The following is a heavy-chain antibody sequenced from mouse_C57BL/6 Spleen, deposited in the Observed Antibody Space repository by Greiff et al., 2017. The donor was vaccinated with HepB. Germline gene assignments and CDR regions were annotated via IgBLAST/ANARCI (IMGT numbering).Heavy chain of an antibody. D-gene: IGHD2-2*01. CDR1: GYTFTSYW. Sequence: VQLQQPGAELVKPGASVKLSCKASGYTFTSYWMQWVKQRPGQGLEWIGEIDPSDSYTNYNQKFKGKATLTVDTSSSTAYMQLSSLTSEDSAVYYCRYGYDRYFDVWGTGTTVTVSS. J-gene: IGHJ1*03. CDR2: IDPSDSYT. CDR3: RYGYDRYFDV. V-gene: IGHV1-50*01.